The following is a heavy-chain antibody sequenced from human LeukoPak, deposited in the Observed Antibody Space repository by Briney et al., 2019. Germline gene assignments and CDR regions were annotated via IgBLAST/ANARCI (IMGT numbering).Heavy chain of an antibody. Sequence: QTGGSLRLSCAASGFTFSSYAMSWVRQAPGKGLEWLSGISWNSGTRGYADSVKGRFTISRDNAKNSLYLQMNSLRPDDTAFYYCAKATGDWYFDLWGRGTLVTVSS. J-gene: IGHJ2*01. CDR3: AKATGDWYFDL. CDR1: GFTFSSYA. CDR2: ISWNSGTR. V-gene: IGHV3-9*01. D-gene: IGHD7-27*01.